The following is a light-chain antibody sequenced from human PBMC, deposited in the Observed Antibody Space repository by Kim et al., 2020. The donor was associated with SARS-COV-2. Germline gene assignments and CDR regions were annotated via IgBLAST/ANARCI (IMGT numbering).Light chain of an antibody. CDR2: AAS. Sequence: EIVMTQSPSTLSVSPGERATLSCRASQSVSSSLAWYRQKPGQAPSLLIYAASTRATVVPARFSGSGYGTEFTLTISSLQSEDFALFYCQQYYTCPYIFGQRTKLEI. CDR1: QSVSSS. J-gene: IGKJ2*01. CDR3: QQYYTCPYI. V-gene: IGKV3-15*01.